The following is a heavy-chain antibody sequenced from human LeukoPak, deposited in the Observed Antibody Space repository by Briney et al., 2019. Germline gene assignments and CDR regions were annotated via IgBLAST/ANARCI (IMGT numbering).Heavy chain of an antibody. CDR2: IYYSGSP. Sequence: PSETLSLTCTVSGASINTYGWSWIRQPPGKGLEWIGYIYYSGSPNYNPSLKSRVTISVDTSKNQFSLKLTSVTAADTAVYYCARVQYEYRYGAYYYYYMDVWGKGTTVTVSS. CDR3: ARVQYEYRYGAYYYYYMDV. D-gene: IGHD5-18*01. CDR1: GASINTYG. J-gene: IGHJ6*03. V-gene: IGHV4-59*08.